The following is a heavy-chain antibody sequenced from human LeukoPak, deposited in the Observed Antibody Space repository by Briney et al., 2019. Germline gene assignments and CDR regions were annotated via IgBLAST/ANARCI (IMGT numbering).Heavy chain of an antibody. V-gene: IGHV3-7*05. CDR1: GFTFSSNW. D-gene: IGHD3-3*01. CDR2: INQDGSET. J-gene: IGHJ5*02. Sequence: PGGSPRLSCAASGFTFSSNWMDWVRLAPGKGLEWVANINQDGSETYYVDSVKGRFIISRDNSKSSLYLQMNSLRAEDTAVYFCARYFRSGPNISWGQGTLVTASS. CDR3: ARYFRSGPNIS.